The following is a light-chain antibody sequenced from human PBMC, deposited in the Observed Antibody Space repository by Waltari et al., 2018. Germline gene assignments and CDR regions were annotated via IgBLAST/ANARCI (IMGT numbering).Light chain of an antibody. J-gene: IGKJ1*01. CDR3: QQYVSLPET. CDR2: AAS. V-gene: IGKV3-20*01. CDR1: QSLTARY. Sequence: EIVLTQSPGTMSLSPGEGDTLSCRASQSLTARYLAWYQQNPGQAPRLLIYAASSRAAGVPDRFSGSGSGTDFTLTISRLEPEDFAVYYCQQYVSLPETFGQGTKVEIK.